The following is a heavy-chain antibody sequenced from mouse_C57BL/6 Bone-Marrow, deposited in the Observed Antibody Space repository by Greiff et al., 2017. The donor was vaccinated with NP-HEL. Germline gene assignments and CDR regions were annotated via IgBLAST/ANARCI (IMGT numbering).Heavy chain of an antibody. J-gene: IGHJ1*03. V-gene: IGHV1-80*01. CDR1: GYAFSSYW. D-gene: IGHD2-4*01. Sequence: VQLVESGAELVKPGASVKISCKASGYAFSSYWMNWVKQRPGKGLEWIGQIYPGDGDTNYNGKFKGKATLTADKSSSTAYMQLSSLTSEDSAVYFCARRGDYDSYWYFDVWGTGTTVTVSS. CDR2: IYPGDGDT. CDR3: ARRGDYDSYWYFDV.